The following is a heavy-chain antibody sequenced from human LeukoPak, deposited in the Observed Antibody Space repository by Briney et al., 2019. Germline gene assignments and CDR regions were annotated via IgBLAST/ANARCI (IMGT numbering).Heavy chain of an antibody. CDR3: AREYAAVAAGWFDP. CDR1: GFTFSDYY. J-gene: IGHJ5*02. V-gene: IGHV3-11*01. CDR2: ISSSGSTI. D-gene: IGHD6-19*01. Sequence: GGSLRLSCAASGFTFSDYYMSWIRQAPGKGLEWVSYISSSGSTIYYADSVKGRFTISRDNAKNSLYLQMNSLRAEDTAVYYCAREYAAVAAGWFDPWGQEPWSPSPQ.